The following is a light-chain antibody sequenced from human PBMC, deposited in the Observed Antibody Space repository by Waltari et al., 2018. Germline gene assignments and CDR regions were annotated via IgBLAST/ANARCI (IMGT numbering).Light chain of an antibody. V-gene: IGLV2-14*01. Sequence: QSALTQPASVSGSPGQSITISCLGTGRDIGTYNYCSWSQQSPGKAPNLLIYEFTNRPSGVSHRFSGSNAGNTASLTISGLQAEDEAHYYCSSYRSSNNVVFGGGTKVTVL. CDR3: SSYRSSNNVV. CDR1: GRDIGTYNY. CDR2: EFT. J-gene: IGLJ2*01.